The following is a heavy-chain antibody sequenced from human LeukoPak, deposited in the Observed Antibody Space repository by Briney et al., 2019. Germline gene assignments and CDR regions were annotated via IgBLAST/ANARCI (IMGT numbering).Heavy chain of an antibody. Sequence: GGSLRLSCAASGFTLSRHVMQWVRQAPGKGLEWGAVISYDGNNRFYADSVKGRFTISRDNSRNTLYLQMNSLSGDDAAVYSCARGGIPTGPYYYFYYMDVWGKGTAVTVSS. V-gene: IGHV3-30*01. CDR1: GFTLSRHV. CDR2: ISYDGNNR. D-gene: IGHD1-14*01. J-gene: IGHJ6*03. CDR3: ARGGIPTGPYYYFYYMDV.